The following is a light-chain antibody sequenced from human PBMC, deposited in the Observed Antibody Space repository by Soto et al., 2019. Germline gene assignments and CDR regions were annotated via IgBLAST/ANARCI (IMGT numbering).Light chain of an antibody. J-gene: IGLJ1*01. CDR3: SSYAGSSTYV. CDR1: SSDVGGSNY. CDR2: EVS. V-gene: IGLV2-8*01. Sequence: QSALTQPPSASGSPGQSVTISCTGTSSDVGGSNYVSWYQQHPGKAPKLMIYEVSKRPSGVPDRFSGSKSGNTASLTVSGLQAEDEADYYCSSYAGSSTYVFGTGTKVTVL.